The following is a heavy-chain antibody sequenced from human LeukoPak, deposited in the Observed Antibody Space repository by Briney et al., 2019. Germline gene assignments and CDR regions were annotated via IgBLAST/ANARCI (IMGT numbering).Heavy chain of an antibody. CDR2: IRAYNGNT. D-gene: IGHD2-2*01. CDR3: ASDYPRYCSSTSCYGFSSSYYYGMDV. J-gene: IGHJ6*02. V-gene: IGHV1-18*01. Sequence: GASVKGSCKASGYTFTCYGISWVRQAPGQGLEWMGWIRAYNGNTNYAQKLQGRVTMTTDTSTSTAYMELRSLRSDDTAVYYCASDYPRYCSSTSCYGFSSSYYYGMDVWGQGTTVTVSS. CDR1: GYTFTCYG.